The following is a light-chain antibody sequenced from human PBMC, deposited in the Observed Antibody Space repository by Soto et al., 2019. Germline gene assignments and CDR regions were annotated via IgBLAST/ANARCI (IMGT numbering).Light chain of an antibody. Sequence: DIQMTQSPSTVSASVGDRVTITCRASQSISSWLAWYQQKPGKAPKLLIYAASSLQSGVPSRFSGSGSGTEFTLTISSLQSEDFAVYYRQQYNNWPNTWTFGQGTKVDIK. J-gene: IGKJ1*01. V-gene: IGKV1-5*01. CDR2: AAS. CDR1: QSISSW. CDR3: QQYNNWPNTWT.